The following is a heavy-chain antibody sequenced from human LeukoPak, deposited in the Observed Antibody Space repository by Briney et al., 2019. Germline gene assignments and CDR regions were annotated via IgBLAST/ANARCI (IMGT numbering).Heavy chain of an antibody. D-gene: IGHD5-24*01. V-gene: IGHV3-23*01. CDR2: ISGSGGST. CDR1: GFTFSSYA. CDR3: AKDPARGRWLQLRYFDY. Sequence: GGSLRLSCAASGFTFSSYAMSWVRQAPGEGLEWVSAISGSGGSTYYADSVKGRFTISRDNSKNTLYLQMNSLRAEDTAVYYCAKDPARGRWLQLRYFDYWGQGTLVTVSS. J-gene: IGHJ4*02.